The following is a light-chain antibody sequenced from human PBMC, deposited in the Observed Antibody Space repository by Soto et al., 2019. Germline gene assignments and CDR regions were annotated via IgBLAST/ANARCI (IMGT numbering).Light chain of an antibody. CDR2: DAA. J-gene: IGKJ1*01. CDR3: QQRSNWPPWT. CDR1: QSIGSY. Sequence: EIVLTQSPATLSLSPGERATLSCRASQSIGSYLAWYQQKPGQAPRPLIYDAANRATGIPARFSGSGSGTDFTLTISSLGPEDFAVYYCQQRSNWPPWTFGPGTRVEFK. V-gene: IGKV3-11*01.